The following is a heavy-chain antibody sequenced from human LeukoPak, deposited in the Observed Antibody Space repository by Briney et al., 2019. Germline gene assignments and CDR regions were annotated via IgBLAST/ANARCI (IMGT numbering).Heavy chain of an antibody. CDR1: GFTFSSYG. Sequence: GGSLRLSCAASGFTFSSYGMNWVRQAPGQGLEWVSSISSSSSYIYYADSVKSRFTISRDNAKNSLYLQMNSLRAQDTAVYYCARERELAVNWFDPWGQRNLVTVSS. D-gene: IGHD1-26*01. V-gene: IGHV3-21*01. CDR2: ISSSSSYI. J-gene: IGHJ5*02. CDR3: ARERELAVNWFDP.